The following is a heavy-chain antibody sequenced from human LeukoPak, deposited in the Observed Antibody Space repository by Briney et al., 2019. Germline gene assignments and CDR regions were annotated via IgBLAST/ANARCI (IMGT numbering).Heavy chain of an antibody. CDR1: GFTFDDYA. CDR2: ISWNSGNI. J-gene: IGHJ4*02. CDR3: AKGPAIVGIDY. D-gene: IGHD1-26*01. V-gene: IGHV3-9*01. Sequence: GRSLRLSCAASGFTFDDYAMHWVRQAPGKGLEWVSGISWNSGNIGYADSVKGRFTISRDNAKNSLYLQMNSLRAEDTALYYCAKGPAIVGIDYWGQGTLVTVSS.